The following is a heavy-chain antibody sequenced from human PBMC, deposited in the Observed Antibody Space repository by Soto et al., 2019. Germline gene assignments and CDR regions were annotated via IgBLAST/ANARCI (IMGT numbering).Heavy chain of an antibody. Sequence: GGSLRLSCAASGFTVSNTYMTWVRQPPGKGLECVSVIYTAGGTNYADSVKGRFIISRDNSKNTLYLQMNSLRAEDAAVYYCARALPVAKGGFDPWGQGTLVTVSS. CDR2: IYTAGGT. CDR1: GFTVSNTY. J-gene: IGHJ5*02. V-gene: IGHV3-53*01. CDR3: ARALPVAKGGFDP. D-gene: IGHD2-2*01.